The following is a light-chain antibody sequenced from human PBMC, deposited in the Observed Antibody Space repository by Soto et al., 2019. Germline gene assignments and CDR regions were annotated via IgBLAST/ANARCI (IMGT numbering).Light chain of an antibody. CDR2: GAS. Sequence: EMVLAQSPDRVSLSPGERATVSCRSSQTVTRNYLAWHQQKPGQTPRLLVYGASSRATGIPDRFSGSGSGTDFTLTISRLEPEDFAVYYCQQHGSSPITFGQGTRLEIK. CDR1: QTVTRNY. V-gene: IGKV3-20*01. J-gene: IGKJ5*01. CDR3: QQHGSSPIT.